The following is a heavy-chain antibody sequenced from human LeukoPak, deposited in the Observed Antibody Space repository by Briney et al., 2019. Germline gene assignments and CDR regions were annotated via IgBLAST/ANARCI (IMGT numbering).Heavy chain of an antibody. Sequence: SETLSLTCGVYGGSLSGYYWSWIRQPPGKGLEWLGEIHHSGSTNYNPSLKSRVAISGDTSKNQLSLKLTSVTAADTAVYYCVREWYYYGSGNLWGQGTLVTVS. V-gene: IGHV4-34*01. J-gene: IGHJ5*02. CDR1: GGSLSGYY. D-gene: IGHD3-10*01. CDR3: VREWYYYGSGNL. CDR2: IHHSGST.